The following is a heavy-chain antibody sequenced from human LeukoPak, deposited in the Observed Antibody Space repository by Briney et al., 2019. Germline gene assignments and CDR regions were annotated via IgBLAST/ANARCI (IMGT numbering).Heavy chain of an antibody. CDR1: GGSFSGYY. CDR3: ARVSPYYYDSSGYSMNDY. CDR2: INHSGST. D-gene: IGHD3-22*01. V-gene: IGHV4-34*01. J-gene: IGHJ4*02. Sequence: SETLSLTCAVYGGSFSGYYWSWIRQPPGKGPEWIGEINHSGSTNYNPSLKSRVTISVDTSKNQFSLKLSSVTAADTAVYYCARVSPYYYDSSGYSMNDYWGQGTLVTVSS.